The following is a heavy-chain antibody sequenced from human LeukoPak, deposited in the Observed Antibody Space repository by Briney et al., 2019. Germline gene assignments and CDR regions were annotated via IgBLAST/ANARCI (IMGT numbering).Heavy chain of an antibody. CDR3: ATSAGDYRAGHYYYMGV. D-gene: IGHD4-11*01. V-gene: IGHV1-2*02. J-gene: IGHJ6*03. Sequence: ASVKVSCKASGYTFTGYYFHWVRQAPGQGLEWMGWINPNPAGTNYAQKFLGGVTLTWDTSISTAYMELNRLTSDDTAVYYCATSAGDYRAGHYYYMGVWGKGTSVTVSS. CDR2: INPNPAGT. CDR1: GYTFTGYY.